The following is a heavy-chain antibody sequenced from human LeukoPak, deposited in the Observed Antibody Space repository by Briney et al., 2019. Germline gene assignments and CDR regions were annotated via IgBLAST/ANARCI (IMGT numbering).Heavy chain of an antibody. J-gene: IGHJ4*02. CDR3: TTAPAQSDY. V-gene: IGHV3-15*01. D-gene: IGHD2-2*01. CDR1: GFTFSNAW. Sequence: GGSLRLSCAASGFTFSNAWMRWVRQAPGKGLEWVGRIKSKTDSGTTDYAAPVKGRFTISRDDSKNTLYLQMNSLKFEDTAVYYCTTAPAQSDYWGQGTLVTVSS. CDR2: IKSKTDSGTT.